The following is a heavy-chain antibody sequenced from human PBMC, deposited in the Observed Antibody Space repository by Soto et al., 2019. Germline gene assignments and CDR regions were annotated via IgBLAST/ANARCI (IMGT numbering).Heavy chain of an antibody. CDR3: AKDRGYRGVGDMVRGVLDY. D-gene: IGHD3-10*01. CDR2: ISGSGGST. V-gene: IGHV3-23*01. J-gene: IGHJ4*02. CDR1: GFTFSSYA. Sequence: GGSLRLSCAASGFTFSSYAMSWVRQAPGRGLEWVSAISGSGGSTYYADSVKGRFTISRDNSKNTLYLQMNSLRAEDTAVYYCAKDRGYRGVGDMVRGVLDYWGQGTLVTVSS.